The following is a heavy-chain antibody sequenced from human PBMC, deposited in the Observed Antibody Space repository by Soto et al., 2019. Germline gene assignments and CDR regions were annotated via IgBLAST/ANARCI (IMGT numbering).Heavy chain of an antibody. D-gene: IGHD3-10*01. CDR1: GGSISSYY. J-gene: IGHJ5*02. CDR3: ARHGYYGSGSYYLYNWFDP. CDR2: IYYSGST. Sequence: SETLSLTCTVSGGSISSYYWSWIRQPPGKGLEWIGYIYYSGSTNYNPSLKSRVTISVDTSKNQFSLKLSSVTAADTAVYYCARHGYYGSGSYYLYNWFDPWGQGTLVTVSS. V-gene: IGHV4-59*08.